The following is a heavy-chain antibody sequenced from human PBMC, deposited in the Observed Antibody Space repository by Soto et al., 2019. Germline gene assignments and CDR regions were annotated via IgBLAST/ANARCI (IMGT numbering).Heavy chain of an antibody. Sequence: SETLSLTCTVSGGCISSYYWSWIRQPPGKGLEWIGYIYYSGSTNYNPSLKSRVTISVDTSKNQFSLKLSSVTAADTAVYYCARDSGITMVRGVPTRYYYYGMDVWGQGTTVT. J-gene: IGHJ6*02. CDR1: GGCISSYY. V-gene: IGHV4-59*01. D-gene: IGHD3-10*01. CDR3: ARDSGITMVRGVPTRYYYYGMDV. CDR2: IYYSGST.